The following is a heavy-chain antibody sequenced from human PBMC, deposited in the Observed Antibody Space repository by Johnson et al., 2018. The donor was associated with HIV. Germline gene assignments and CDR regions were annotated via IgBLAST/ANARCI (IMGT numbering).Heavy chain of an antibody. CDR3: ARVGYQLHDAFDL. V-gene: IGHV3-11*01. CDR1: GFTFSDYY. J-gene: IGHJ3*01. CDR2: ISSSGSPI. Sequence: QVQLVESGGGLVKPVGSLRLSCAASGFTFSDYYMSWIRQAPGKGLEWVSYISSSGSPIYYADSVKGRFTLSRDNAKNSLFLQMHSLRVEDTAIYYCARVGYQLHDAFDLWGQGTMVTVSS. D-gene: IGHD2-2*01.